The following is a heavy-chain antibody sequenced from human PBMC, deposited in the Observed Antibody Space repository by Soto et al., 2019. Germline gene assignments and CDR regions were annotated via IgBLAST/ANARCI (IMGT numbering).Heavy chain of an antibody. Sequence: QLQLQESGPGLVKPSETLSLTCTVSGDSVSSDSYYWSWLRQPPGKRLEWIGYISHSGSTSYNPSLQSRVSMSIDTSKNQFFLELSSVTAADTAIYYCAREGGVLRLSNWLDPWGQGTLVTVSA. CDR2: ISHSGST. CDR1: GDSVSSDSYY. CDR3: AREGGVLRLSNWLDP. V-gene: IGHV4-61*01. J-gene: IGHJ5*02. D-gene: IGHD3-3*01.